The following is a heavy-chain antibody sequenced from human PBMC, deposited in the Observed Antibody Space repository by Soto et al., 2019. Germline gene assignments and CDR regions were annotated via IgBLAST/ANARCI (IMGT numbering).Heavy chain of an antibody. CDR1: GFTFSSYS. CDR2: ISSSSSYI. D-gene: IGHD4-17*01. V-gene: IGHV3-21*01. CDR3: ARGPRTVTTNWFDH. Sequence: GGSLRLSCAASGFTFSSYSMNWVRQAPGKGLEWVSSISSSSSYIYYADSVKGRFTISRDNAKNSLYLQMNSLRAEDTAVYYCARGPRTVTTNWFDHWGQGTLVNVSS. J-gene: IGHJ5*02.